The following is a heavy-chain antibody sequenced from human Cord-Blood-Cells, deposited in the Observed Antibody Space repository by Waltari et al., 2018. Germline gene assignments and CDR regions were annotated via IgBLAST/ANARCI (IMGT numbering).Heavy chain of an antibody. J-gene: IGHJ4*02. D-gene: IGHD6-6*01. CDR1: CYSISSGYY. Sequence: QVQLQESGPGLVKPSETLSLTCTVSCYSISSGYYWGWIRQPPGKGLEWIGSIYHSGSTYYNPSLKSRVTISVDTSKNQFSLKLSSVTAADTAVYYCARDQAGGIEQLVDYWGQGTLVTVSS. CDR2: IYHSGST. CDR3: ARDQAGGIEQLVDY. V-gene: IGHV4-38-2*02.